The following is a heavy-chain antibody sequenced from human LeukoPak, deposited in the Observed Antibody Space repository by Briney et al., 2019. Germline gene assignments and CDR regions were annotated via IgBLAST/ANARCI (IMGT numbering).Heavy chain of an antibody. CDR2: ISSSSNYI. CDR3: ARGVKPCAFDI. J-gene: IGHJ3*02. Sequence: GGSLRLSCAASGFTFSSYNMNWVRQAPGKGLEWVSSISSSSNYIYYADSVKGRFTISRDNAKNSLYLQMNSLRAEDTAVYYCARGVKPCAFDIWGQGTMVTVSS. CDR1: GFTFSSYN. V-gene: IGHV3-21*01. D-gene: IGHD4-11*01.